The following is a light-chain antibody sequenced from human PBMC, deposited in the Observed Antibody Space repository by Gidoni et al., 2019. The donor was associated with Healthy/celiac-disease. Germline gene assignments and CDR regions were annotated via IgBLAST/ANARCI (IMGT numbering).Light chain of an antibody. V-gene: IGKV1-39*01. Sequence: DIQMTQSPSSLSASVGDRVTITCRASQSISSYLNWYQQKPGKAPKLLIYAASSLQSGVPSRFSGSGSGTDFTLTISSLQPEDFATYYCQQSYRTPTFXQXTKVEIK. CDR3: QQSYRTPT. CDR2: AAS. CDR1: QSISSY. J-gene: IGKJ1*01.